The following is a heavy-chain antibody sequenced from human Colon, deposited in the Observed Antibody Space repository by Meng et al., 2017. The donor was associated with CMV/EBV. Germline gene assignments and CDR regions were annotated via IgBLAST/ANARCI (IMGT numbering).Heavy chain of an antibody. Sequence: GESLKISCAASGFSVTNNYFTWVRQAPGKGLERVAVSYYGGNTYYADFVKGRFTISRDNSKNSLYLQMNSLRGEDTAVYYCARVMTTITTLAKDVWGRGTTVTVSS. CDR3: ARVMTTITTLAKDV. V-gene: IGHV3-66*02. CDR1: GFSVTNNY. D-gene: IGHD5-24*01. CDR2: SYYGGNT. J-gene: IGHJ6*02.